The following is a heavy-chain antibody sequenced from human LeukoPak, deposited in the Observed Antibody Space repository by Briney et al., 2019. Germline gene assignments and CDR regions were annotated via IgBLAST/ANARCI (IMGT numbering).Heavy chain of an antibody. CDR3: ARSPYYYDSSGYYGDY. J-gene: IGHJ4*02. CDR1: GYTFTSYY. V-gene: IGHV1-2*02. CDR2: INPNSGGT. D-gene: IGHD3-22*01. Sequence: EASVKVSCKASGYTFTSYYMHWVRQAPGQGLEWMGWINPNSGGTNYAQKFQGRVAMTRDTSISTAYMELSRLRSDDTAVYYCARSPYYYDSSGYYGDYWGQGTLVTVSS.